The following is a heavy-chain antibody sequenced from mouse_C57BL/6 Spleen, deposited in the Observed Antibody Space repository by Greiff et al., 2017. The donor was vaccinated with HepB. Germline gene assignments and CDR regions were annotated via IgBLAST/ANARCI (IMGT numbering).Heavy chain of an antibody. CDR1: GYTFTSYG. J-gene: IGHJ1*03. D-gene: IGHD1-1*01. CDR2: IYPRSGNT. CDR3: AREGFTTEGYFDV. V-gene: IGHV1-81*01. Sequence: VKLQESGAELARPGASVKLSCKASGYTFTSYGISWVKQRTGQGLEWIGEIYPRSGNTYYNEKFKGKATLTADKSSSTAYMELRSLTSEDSAVYFCAREGFTTEGYFDVWGTGTTVTVSS.